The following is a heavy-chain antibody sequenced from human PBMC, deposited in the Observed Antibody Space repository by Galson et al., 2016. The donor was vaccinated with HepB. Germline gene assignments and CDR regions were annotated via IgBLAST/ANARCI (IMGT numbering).Heavy chain of an antibody. V-gene: IGHV3-64*01. CDR1: GFTFSSYA. CDR3: ARGAGIWNRGTAFDY. D-gene: IGHD1-1*01. Sequence: SLRLSCAASGFTFSSYAMYWVRQAPGRGLESVSVISSNGGRTYYANSVNGRFSISRDNSMNTLYLQMGSLRAEDMAVYYCARGAGIWNRGTAFDYWGQGTLVTVSS. CDR2: ISSNGGRT. J-gene: IGHJ4*01.